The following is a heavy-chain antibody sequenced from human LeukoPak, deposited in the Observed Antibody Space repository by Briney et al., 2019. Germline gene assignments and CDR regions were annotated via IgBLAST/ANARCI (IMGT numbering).Heavy chain of an antibody. D-gene: IGHD4/OR15-4a*01. CDR3: ARGPSPIWWGRDYYFDY. CDR1: GYTFTSYD. CDR2: MNPNSGNT. V-gene: IGHV1-8*01. Sequence: ASVKVSCKASGYTFTSYDINWVRQATGQGLEWMGWMNPNSGNTGYAQKFQGRVTMTRNTSISTAYMELSSLRSEDTAVYYCARGPSPIWWGRDYYFDYWGQGTLVTVSS. J-gene: IGHJ4*02.